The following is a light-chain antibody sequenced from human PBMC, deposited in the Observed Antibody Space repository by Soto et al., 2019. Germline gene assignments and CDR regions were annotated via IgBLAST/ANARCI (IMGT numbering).Light chain of an antibody. J-gene: IGLJ1*01. CDR3: CSYAGSPRYV. V-gene: IGLV2-11*01. CDR1: SSDVGGYNY. CDR2: DVS. Sequence: QSVLTQPRSVSGSHGQSVTISCTGTSSDVGGYNYVSWYQQHPGKAPKVMIYDVSERPSGVPDRFSGSKSGNTASLTISGLQAEDEADYYCCSYAGSPRYVLGAGTKLTVL.